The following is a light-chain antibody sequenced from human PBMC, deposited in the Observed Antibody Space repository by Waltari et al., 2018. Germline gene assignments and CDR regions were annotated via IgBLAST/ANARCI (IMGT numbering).Light chain of an antibody. Sequence: QSALTQPASVSGSPGQSITISCTGSSNVGSYTFVSWYQHHPGKAPKVIICEDTERPSGVSNRFSAFKSGETASLTISGLQAEDEADYYCCSYSRTSVIFGGGTKVTVL. V-gene: IGLV2-23*01. CDR1: SNVGSYTF. CDR3: CSYSRTSVI. CDR2: EDT. J-gene: IGLJ2*01.